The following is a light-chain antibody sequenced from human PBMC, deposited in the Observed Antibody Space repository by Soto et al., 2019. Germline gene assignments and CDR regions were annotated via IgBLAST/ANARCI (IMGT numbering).Light chain of an antibody. J-gene: IGLJ1*01. CDR1: SSDVGAYDF. V-gene: IGLV2-14*03. CDR3: SSHTPRNTRV. CDR2: EVR. Sequence: QSALTQPPSASGSPGQSVTISCTGTSSDVGAYDFVSWYQRHPDKAPKLMIYEVRGRPSGVSNRFSGSKSFNTATLTISGLQAEDEAYYYFSSHTPRNTRVFGTGTKLTVL.